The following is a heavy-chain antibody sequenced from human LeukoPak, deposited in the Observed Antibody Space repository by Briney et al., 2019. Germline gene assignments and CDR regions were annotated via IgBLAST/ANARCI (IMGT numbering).Heavy chain of an antibody. J-gene: IGHJ4*02. Sequence: SETLSLTCTVSGGSISGYYWSWIRQPPGKGLEWIGYIYYSGSTDYNPSLKSRLTISVDTSKNQFSLKLNSVTAADTAVHYCARRLFDYWGEGGLVTV. V-gene: IGHV4-59*08. CDR3: ARRLFDY. CDR1: GGSISGYY. CDR2: IYYSGST.